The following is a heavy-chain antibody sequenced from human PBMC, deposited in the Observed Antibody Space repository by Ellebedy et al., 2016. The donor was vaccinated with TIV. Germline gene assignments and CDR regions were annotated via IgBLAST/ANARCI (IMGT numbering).Heavy chain of an antibody. V-gene: IGHV1-46*04. CDR3: ASGDDNSGCLDH. Sequence: AASVKVSCKASGYTLSNYYIHWVRQAPGQGLEWMGIINPSGGSTSYAQRLKGRVTVTRDTSTSTVYMELSSLRSEDTAVYYCASGDDNSGCLDHWGQGTLVSVSS. CDR1: GYTLSNYY. J-gene: IGHJ4*02. D-gene: IGHD3-22*01. CDR2: INPSGGST.